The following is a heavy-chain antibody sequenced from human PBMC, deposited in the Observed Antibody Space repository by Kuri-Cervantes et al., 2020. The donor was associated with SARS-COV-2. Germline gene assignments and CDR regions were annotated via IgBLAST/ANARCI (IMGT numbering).Heavy chain of an antibody. CDR2: ISGSGGST. Sequence: GESLKISCAASGFTFSSYAMSWVRQAPGKGLEWVSTISGSGGSTYYADSVKGRFTISRDNSKNTLYLQMNSLRAEDTAVYYCAKGFSSGWLFDHWGQGTLVTVSS. V-gene: IGHV3-23*01. J-gene: IGHJ4*02. CDR1: GFTFSSYA. CDR3: AKGFSSGWLFDH. D-gene: IGHD6-19*01.